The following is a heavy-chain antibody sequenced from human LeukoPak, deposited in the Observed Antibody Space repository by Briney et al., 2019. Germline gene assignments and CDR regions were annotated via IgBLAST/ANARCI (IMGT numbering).Heavy chain of an antibody. Sequence: PGRSLRLSCAASGFTFSSYGMHWVRQAPGKGLEWVAVIWYDGSNKYYADSVKGRFTISRDNSKNTLYLQMNSLRAEDTAVYYCARGLIVRGLFDWFDPWGQGTLVTVSS. CDR1: GFTFSSYG. J-gene: IGHJ5*02. V-gene: IGHV3-33*01. CDR3: ARGLIVRGLFDWFDP. CDR2: IWYDGSNK. D-gene: IGHD2/OR15-2a*01.